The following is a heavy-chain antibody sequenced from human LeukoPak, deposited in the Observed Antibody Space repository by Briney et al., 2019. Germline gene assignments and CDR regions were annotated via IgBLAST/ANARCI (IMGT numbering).Heavy chain of an antibody. CDR3: ARDSSSYYFDY. V-gene: IGHV3-66*01. CDR2: IYTGGTT. Sequence: SGGSLRLSCAASGFSVTSNHMNWVRQAPGTGLEWVSIIYTGGTTHYADSLNDRFTISRDDSINTLYLQMNSLRAEDTAVYYCARDSSSYYFDYWGQGTLVTVSS. J-gene: IGHJ4*02. CDR1: GFSVTSNH. D-gene: IGHD6-6*01.